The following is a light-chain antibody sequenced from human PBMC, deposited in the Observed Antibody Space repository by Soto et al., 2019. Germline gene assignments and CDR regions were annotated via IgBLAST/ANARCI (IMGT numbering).Light chain of an antibody. J-gene: IGKJ1*01. Sequence: DIQMTQSPSSLSAAVGDRVTITCRASQGISNYLAWYQQKPGEVPKLLIYAASTLQSGVPCGGSGSGSGTDFTLTISSLQPEDVGTYYCQKYNSAPRTFGQGTTVDIK. CDR2: AAS. CDR3: QKYNSAPRT. CDR1: QGISNY. V-gene: IGKV1-27*01.